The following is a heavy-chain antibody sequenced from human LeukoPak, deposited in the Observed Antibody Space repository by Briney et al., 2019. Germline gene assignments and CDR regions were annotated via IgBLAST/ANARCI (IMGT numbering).Heavy chain of an antibody. CDR1: GFTFSSYG. CDR3: AKDYHEYSSSSVFFDY. V-gene: IGHV3-30*02. CDR2: IRYDGSNK. Sequence: PGGSLRLSCAASGFTFSSYGMHWVRQAPGKGLEWVAFIRYDGSNKYYADSVKGRFTISRDNSKNTLYLQMNSLRAEDTAVYYCAKDYHEYSSSSVFFDYWGQGTLVTVSS. D-gene: IGHD6-6*01. J-gene: IGHJ4*02.